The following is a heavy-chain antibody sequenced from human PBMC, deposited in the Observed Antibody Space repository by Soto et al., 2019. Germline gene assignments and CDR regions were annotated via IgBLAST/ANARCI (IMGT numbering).Heavy chain of an antibody. V-gene: IGHV1-2*04. D-gene: IGHD3-10*01. Sequence: ASVKVSCKASGYTFTGYYMHWVRQAPGQGLEWMGWINPNSGGTNYAQKFQGWVTMTRDTSISTAYMELSRLRSDDTAVYYCARDPGLLWFGESQRAYFDYWGQGTQDTVSS. CDR1: GYTFTGYY. CDR2: INPNSGGT. J-gene: IGHJ4*02. CDR3: ARDPGLLWFGESQRAYFDY.